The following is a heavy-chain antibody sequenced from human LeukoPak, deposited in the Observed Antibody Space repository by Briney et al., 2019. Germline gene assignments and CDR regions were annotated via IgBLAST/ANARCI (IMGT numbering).Heavy chain of an antibody. CDR3: ARDKRWLQLDDAFDI. V-gene: IGHV1-69*05. J-gene: IGHJ3*02. D-gene: IGHD5-24*01. Sequence: ASVKVSCKASGGTFSSYAVSWVRQAPGQGLEWMGGIIPILGTANYAQKFQGRVTITTDESTSTAYMELSSLRSEDTAVYYCARDKRWLQLDDAFDIWGQGTMVTVSS. CDR1: GGTFSSYA. CDR2: IIPILGTA.